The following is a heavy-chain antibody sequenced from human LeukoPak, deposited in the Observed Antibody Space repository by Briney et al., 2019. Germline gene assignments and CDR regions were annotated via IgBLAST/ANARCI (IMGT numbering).Heavy chain of an antibody. J-gene: IGHJ4*02. CDR3: AREQWLVRFDY. D-gene: IGHD6-19*01. CDR2: IYYSGST. V-gene: IGHV4-59*01. CDR1: GGSISSYY. Sequence: KPSETLSLTCTVSGGSISSYYWSWIRQPPGKGLEWIGHIYYSGSTNYNPSLKSRVTISVDTSKNQFSLKLSSVTAADTAVYYCAREQWLVRFDYWGQGTLVTVSS.